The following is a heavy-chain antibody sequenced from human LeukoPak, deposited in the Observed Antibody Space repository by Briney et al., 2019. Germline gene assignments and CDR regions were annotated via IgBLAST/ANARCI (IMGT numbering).Heavy chain of an antibody. D-gene: IGHD4-23*01. CDR1: GGSISSSNYY. CDR3: ARDDYGGNVSFDF. J-gene: IGHJ4*02. Sequence: SETLSLTCTVSGGSISSSNYYWGGIRQPPGKGLEWIGSMYYSGSTYDNPSRKSRVTISVDTSKNQFSLKLSSVTAADTAVYYCARDDYGGNVSFDFWGQGTLLTVSS. CDR2: MYYSGST. V-gene: IGHV4-39*02.